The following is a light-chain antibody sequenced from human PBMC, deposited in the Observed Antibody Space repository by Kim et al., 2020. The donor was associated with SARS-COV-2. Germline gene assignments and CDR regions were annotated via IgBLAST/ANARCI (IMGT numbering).Light chain of an antibody. J-gene: IGLJ2*01. V-gene: IGLV3-1*01. CDR2: QGS. CDR3: QAWDSSTAAV. Sequence: VAPGQTASITCSGDKLGDKYACWYQQKTGQSPVLVIYQGSKRRSGIPERFSGANSGNTATLTISGTQAMDEADYYCQAWDSSTAAVFGGGTQLTVL. CDR1: KLGDKY.